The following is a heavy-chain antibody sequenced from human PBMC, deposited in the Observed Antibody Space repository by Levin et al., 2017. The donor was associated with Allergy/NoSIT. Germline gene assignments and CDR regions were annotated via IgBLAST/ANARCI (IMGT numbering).Heavy chain of an antibody. Sequence: GESLKISCVGSGFTFRNYWMTWVRQAPGKGLEWVATIKEDGSEIKYLDSVKGRFTISRDNAQSSLYLQMNSLRAEDTAMYYCARYKGWLEDYWGQGTLVTVSS. CDR2: IKEDGSEI. J-gene: IGHJ4*02. CDR3: ARYKGWLEDY. V-gene: IGHV3-7*01. CDR1: GFTFRNYW. D-gene: IGHD5-12*01.